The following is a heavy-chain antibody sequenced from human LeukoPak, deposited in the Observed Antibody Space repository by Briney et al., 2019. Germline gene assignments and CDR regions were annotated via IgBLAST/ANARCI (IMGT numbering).Heavy chain of an antibody. Sequence: GRSLRLSCAASGFTFSSYGMHWVRQAPGKGLEWVAVISYDGSNKYYADSVKGRFTISRDNSKNTLHLQMSSLRAEDTAVYYCAKDKWIGEGLWDYWGQGTLVTVSS. CDR1: GFTFSSYG. CDR3: AKDKWIGEGLWDY. V-gene: IGHV3-30*18. J-gene: IGHJ4*02. CDR2: ISYDGSNK. D-gene: IGHD5-12*01.